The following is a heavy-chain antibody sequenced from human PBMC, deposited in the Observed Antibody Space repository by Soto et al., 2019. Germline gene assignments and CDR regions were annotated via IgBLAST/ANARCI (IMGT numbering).Heavy chain of an antibody. CDR1: GYIFVNYX. V-gene: IGHV1-18*01. D-gene: IGHD3-16*01. J-gene: IGHJ6*02. CDR3: AMVDNYVTPTPQDV. Sequence: QVQLVQSGDEVKKPGASVKVSCKASGYIFVNYXIAXXXXXXXXXXXWMGWISPYTGNTHSASKVQGRLTMTTDTSTSTAYMDLGSLTSDDTAVYYCAMVDNYVTPTPQDVWGQGTTVTVSS. CDR2: ISPYTGNT.